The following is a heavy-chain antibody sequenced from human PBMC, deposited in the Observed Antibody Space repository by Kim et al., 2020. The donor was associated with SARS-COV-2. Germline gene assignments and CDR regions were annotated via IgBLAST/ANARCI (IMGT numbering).Heavy chain of an antibody. V-gene: IGHV4-39*01. J-gene: IGHJ4*02. Sequence: NNTPSLKSRVTISVDTSMTQFSRKLSSVTAADTAVYYCARLMTTVVTPDYWGQGTLVTVSS. D-gene: IGHD4-17*01. CDR3: ARLMTTVVTPDY.